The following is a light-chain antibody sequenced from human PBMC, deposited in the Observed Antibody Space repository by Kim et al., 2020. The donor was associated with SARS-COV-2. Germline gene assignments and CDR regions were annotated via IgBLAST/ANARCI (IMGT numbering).Light chain of an antibody. CDR2: EVN. CDR3: STYAGKSRWL. CDR1: SSDVGVYNL. Sequence: QSALTQPASVSGSPGQSITISCTGTSSDVGVYNLVSWYQQHPGQAPKLMIFEVNKRPSGVSNRFSGSKSGNTASLTISGLQAEDEADYCCSTYAGKSRWLFGGGTQLTVL. J-gene: IGLJ3*02. V-gene: IGLV2-23*02.